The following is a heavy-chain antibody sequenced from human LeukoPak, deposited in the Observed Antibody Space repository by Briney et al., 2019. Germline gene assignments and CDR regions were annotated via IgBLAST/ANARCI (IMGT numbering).Heavy chain of an antibody. CDR1: GFTFSTCA. Sequence: GGSLRLSCAASGFTFSTCAMSWVRQAPGKGLEWVSTISGGGRSTDYADSVKGQFTISRDNSKNTLYLQMNSLRAGDTAVYYCAKDRVDREPGHDAFHIRGQGTMVTVSS. V-gene: IGHV3-23*01. D-gene: IGHD1-26*01. J-gene: IGHJ3*02. CDR2: ISGGGRST. CDR3: AKDRVDREPGHDAFHI.